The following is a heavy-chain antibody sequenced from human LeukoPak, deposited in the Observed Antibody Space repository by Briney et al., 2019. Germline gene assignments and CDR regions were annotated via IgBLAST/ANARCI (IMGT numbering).Heavy chain of an antibody. CDR1: GGSIRSFY. J-gene: IGHJ5*02. Sequence: PSETLSLTCTVSGGSIRSFYWSWLRQPPGKGLEWIGYIYYSGSTNYNPSLRSRVTISVDTSKNQFSLRLSSVTAADTAVYFCARGGHGSGWYENWFDLWGQGTLVTVSS. D-gene: IGHD6-19*01. V-gene: IGHV4-59*01. CDR2: IYYSGST. CDR3: ARGGHGSGWYENWFDL.